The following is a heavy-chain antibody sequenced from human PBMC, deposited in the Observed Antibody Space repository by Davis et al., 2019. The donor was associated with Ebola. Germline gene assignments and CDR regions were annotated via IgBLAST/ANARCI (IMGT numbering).Heavy chain of an antibody. J-gene: IGHJ6*03. D-gene: IGHD1-1*01. CDR1: GFTFSSYA. V-gene: IGHV3-30-3*01. CDR3: ARDPKQREDYYYYYMDV. Sequence: PGGSLRLSCAASGFTFSSYAMHWVRQAPGKGLEWVAVISYDESNKYYADSVKGRFTISRDNSKNTLYLQMNSLRAEDTAVYYCARDPKQREDYYYYYMDVWGKGTTVTVSS. CDR2: ISYDESNK.